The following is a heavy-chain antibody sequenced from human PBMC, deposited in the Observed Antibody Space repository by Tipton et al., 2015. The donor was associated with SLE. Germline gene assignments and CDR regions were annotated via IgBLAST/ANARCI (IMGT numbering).Heavy chain of an antibody. V-gene: IGHV4-39*01. CDR1: GGSISSSSSSYY. CDR2: VYYSGST. D-gene: IGHD6-13*01. J-gene: IGHJ4*02. Sequence: TLSLTCSVSGGSISSSSSSYYWGWIRQSPGKGLEWIGSVYYSGSTYYNPSLKSRVTISVDTSKNQFSLKLSSVTAADTAVYYCVRETYSSSWNFDYWGQGTLVTVSS. CDR3: VRETYSSSWNFDY.